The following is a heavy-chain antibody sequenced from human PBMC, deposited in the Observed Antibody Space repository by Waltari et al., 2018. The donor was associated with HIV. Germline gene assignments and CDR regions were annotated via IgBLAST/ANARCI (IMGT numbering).Heavy chain of an antibody. CDR1: GGSISRGSYY. D-gene: IGHD5-18*01. J-gene: IGHJ5*02. CDR3: ARGYSRGFDP. Sequence: QVQLQESGPGLVKPSQTLSITCTVSGGSISRGSYYWSWIRQPAGKGLEWIGRIYTSGRTNYNPALKSRVTISVDTSKNQFSLKLSSVTAADTAVYYCARGYSRGFDPWGQGTLVTVSS. V-gene: IGHV4-61*02. CDR2: IYTSGRT.